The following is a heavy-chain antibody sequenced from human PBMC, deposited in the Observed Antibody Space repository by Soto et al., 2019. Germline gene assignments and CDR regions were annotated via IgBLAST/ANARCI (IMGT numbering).Heavy chain of an antibody. CDR3: VRGHVRGNDRHFDD. D-gene: IGHD3-16*02. CDR1: GFTFSSHW. J-gene: IGHJ4*02. CDR2: IIGDGNEI. Sequence: EVQLAESGGGLVQPGGSLRLSCAASGFTFSSHWMHWVRQATGKGLVWVSRIIGDGNEITYADSVKGRFTISRDNAKNTVIPQMNSLRAEDTAVYYCVRGHVRGNDRHFDDWGQGTLVTVSS. V-gene: IGHV3-74*01.